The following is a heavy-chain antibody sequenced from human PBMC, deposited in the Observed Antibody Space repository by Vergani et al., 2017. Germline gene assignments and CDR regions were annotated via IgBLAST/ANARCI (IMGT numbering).Heavy chain of an antibody. CDR1: GGSISSSNW. J-gene: IGHJ6*03. V-gene: IGHV4-4*02. CDR3: ARVYSGYAGSPYYYYYMDV. Sequence: QLQLQESGPGLVKPSGTLSLTCAVSGGSISSSNWWSWVRQPPGKGLEWIGEIYHSGSTNYNPSLKSRVTISVDKSKNQFSLKLSSVTAADTAVYYCARVYSGYAGSPYYYYYMDVWGKGTTVTVSS. CDR2: IYHSGST. D-gene: IGHD5-12*01.